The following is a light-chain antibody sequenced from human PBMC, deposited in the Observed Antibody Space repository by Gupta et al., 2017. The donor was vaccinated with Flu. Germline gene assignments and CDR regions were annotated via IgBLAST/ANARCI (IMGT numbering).Light chain of an antibody. CDR3: MQALQTPRT. CDR2: LGS. J-gene: IGKJ4*01. V-gene: IGKV2-28*01. CDR1: QILLHSNGYNY. Sequence: IVMTQSPLSLPVTPGGPASISCSSSQILLHSNGYNYLDWYLQKPGQSPQLLIYLGSNRASGVPDRFSGSGSGTDFTLKISRVEAEDVGVYYCMQALQTPRTFGGGTKVEIK.